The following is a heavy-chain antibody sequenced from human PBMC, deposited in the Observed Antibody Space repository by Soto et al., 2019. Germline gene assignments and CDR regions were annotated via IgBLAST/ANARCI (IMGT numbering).Heavy chain of an antibody. CDR2: IYYSGNT. D-gene: IGHD6-6*01. CDR1: GDSISTADYY. Sequence: QVQLQESGPGLVKPSQTLSLTCTVSGDSISTADYYWNWIRQPPGKGLEWIGYIYYSGNTYYIPSLKSRVTISVDTSKNQISLKLNSVTAADTAVYYCARGIYSTSSFFDSWGQGTLGTVSS. CDR3: ARGIYSTSSFFDS. J-gene: IGHJ4*02. V-gene: IGHV4-30-4*01.